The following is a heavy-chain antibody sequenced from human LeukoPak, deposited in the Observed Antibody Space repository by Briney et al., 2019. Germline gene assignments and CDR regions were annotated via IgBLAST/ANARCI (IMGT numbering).Heavy chain of an antibody. V-gene: IGHV4-34*01. CDR2: INHSGST. CDR3: ARLYYDSSGYFFDY. CDR1: GGSFSGYY. D-gene: IGHD3-22*01. Sequence: SETLSLTCAVYGGSFSGYYWSWIRQPPGKGLGWIGEINHSGSTNCNPSLKSRVTISVDTSKNQFSLKLSSVTAADTAVYYCARLYYDSSGYFFDYWGQGTLVTVSS. J-gene: IGHJ4*02.